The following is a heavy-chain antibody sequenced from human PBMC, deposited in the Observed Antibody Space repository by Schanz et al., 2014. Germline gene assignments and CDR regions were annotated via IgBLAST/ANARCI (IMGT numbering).Heavy chain of an antibody. D-gene: IGHD3-22*01. CDR1: EFTFSSYK. CDR2: ISGSGGST. J-gene: IGHJ4*02. CDR3: AKDPSHGDYDYYFDY. Sequence: EVQLVESGGGLVQPGGSLRLSCEASEFTFSSYKMNWVRQAPGKGLEWVSAISGSGGSTYYADSVKGRFTISRDNSKNTLYLQMNSLRAEDTAVYYCAKDPSHGDYDYYFDYWGQGTLVTVSS. V-gene: IGHV3-23*04.